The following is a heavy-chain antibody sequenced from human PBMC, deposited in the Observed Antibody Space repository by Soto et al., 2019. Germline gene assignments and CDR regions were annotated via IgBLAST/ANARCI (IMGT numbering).Heavy chain of an antibody. CDR3: ARHPSASGDYFDS. Sequence: QVQLQESGPGLVKPSETLSLTCTVSGGSIKNYYWSWIRQPPGKGLEWIGYIFYSGSTNYNPSLKSRVPISVDMSEMQVSLKLTSVTAADTAMYYCARHPSASGDYFDSWGQGIPVTVSS. CDR1: GGSIKNYY. J-gene: IGHJ4*02. CDR2: IFYSGST. V-gene: IGHV4-59*08. D-gene: IGHD6-25*01.